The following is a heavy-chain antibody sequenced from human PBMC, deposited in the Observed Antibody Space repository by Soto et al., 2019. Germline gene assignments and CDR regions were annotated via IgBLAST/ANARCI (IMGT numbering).Heavy chain of an antibody. J-gene: IGHJ6*02. V-gene: IGHV1-69*12. Sequence: QVQLVQSGAEVKKPGSSVKVSCKASGGTFSSYAISWVRQAPGQGLEWMGGIIPIFGTANYAQKFQGRVTITADQSTSTAYMQLRILRAEDTAVYYCARVRRFCSGGSCYDTYYYYGMDVGGQGTTVTVSS. D-gene: IGHD2-15*01. CDR1: GGTFSSYA. CDR3: ARVRRFCSGGSCYDTYYYYGMDV. CDR2: IIPIFGTA.